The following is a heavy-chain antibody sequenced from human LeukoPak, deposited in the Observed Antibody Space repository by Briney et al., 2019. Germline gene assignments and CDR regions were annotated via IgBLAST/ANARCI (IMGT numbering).Heavy chain of an antibody. CDR1: GFTFSSYG. CDR3: ARDFSGYDILTGYPNYYYYGMDV. V-gene: IGHV3-33*01. D-gene: IGHD3-9*01. CDR2: IWYDGSTK. J-gene: IGHJ6*04. Sequence: GGSLRLSCAASGFTFSSYGMHWVRQAPGKGLEWVAVIWYDGSTKYYADSVKCRFTVSRDNSKNTLYLQMNSLRAEDTAVYYCARDFSGYDILTGYPNYYYYGMDVWGKGTTVTVSS.